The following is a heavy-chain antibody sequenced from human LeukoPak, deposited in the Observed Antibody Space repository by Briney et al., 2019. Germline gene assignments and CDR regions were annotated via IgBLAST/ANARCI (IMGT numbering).Heavy chain of an antibody. V-gene: IGHV3-53*01. D-gene: IGHD3-22*01. CDR1: GFTVSSSY. Sequence: GGSLRLSCAASGFTVSSSYMSWVRQAPGKGLEWVSIIHSGGGTFYADSVKGRFAISRDNSKNTLYLQMNNVRVGDTAVYFCARDGPPMIGGQETLVTVSS. CDR2: IHSGGGT. CDR3: ARDGPPMI. J-gene: IGHJ4*02.